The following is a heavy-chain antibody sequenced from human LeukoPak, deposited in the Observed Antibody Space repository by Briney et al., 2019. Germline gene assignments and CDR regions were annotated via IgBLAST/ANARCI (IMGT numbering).Heavy chain of an antibody. J-gene: IGHJ5*02. Sequence: ASVKVSCKASGYTFIHHYIHWVRQAPGQGLEWMGWINPNSDDTNYAQKFQGRVTMTRDTSISTVYMELTRLRSDDTAVYYCARMYYYDTSDPNWFDPWGQGTLVTVSS. CDR1: GYTFIHHY. CDR2: INPNSDDT. CDR3: ARMYYYDTSDPNWFDP. V-gene: IGHV1-2*02. D-gene: IGHD3-22*01.